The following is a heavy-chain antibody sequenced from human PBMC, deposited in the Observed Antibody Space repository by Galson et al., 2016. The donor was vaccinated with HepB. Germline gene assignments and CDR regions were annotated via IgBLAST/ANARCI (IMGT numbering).Heavy chain of an antibody. CDR2: VSPTLGGR. J-gene: IGHJ4*02. Sequence: SVKVSCKGSGYTFNTYYMHWFRQAPGQGLEWMGVVSPTLGGRNHAQRFQGRVSMTTDTSASTVYMELDSLTPEDTAMYYCARAVTVVVAGDTTRGYYDHWGQGTLVTVSS. CDR1: GYTFNTYY. CDR3: ARAVTVVVAGDTTRGYYDH. V-gene: IGHV1-46*02. D-gene: IGHD1-26*01.